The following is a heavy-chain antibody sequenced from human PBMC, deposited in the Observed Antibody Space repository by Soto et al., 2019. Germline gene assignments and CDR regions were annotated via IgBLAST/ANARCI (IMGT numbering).Heavy chain of an antibody. V-gene: IGHV3-30*03. CDR2: ISYNGSNK. Sequence: GGSLILSCVASGFTFSNYGMHWVRQAPGKGLEWVAVISYNGSNKYYADSVKGRFTISRDNSKNTLYLQMNSLRAEDTAVYHCATGGILRCLEWLFRNAFDIWGQGTMVTV. J-gene: IGHJ3*02. D-gene: IGHD3-3*01. CDR3: ATGGILRCLEWLFRNAFDI. CDR1: GFTFSNYG.